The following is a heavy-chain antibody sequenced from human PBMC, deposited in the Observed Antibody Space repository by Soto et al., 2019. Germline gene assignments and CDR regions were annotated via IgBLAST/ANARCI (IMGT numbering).Heavy chain of an antibody. CDR2: IWYDGSNK. Sequence: VQLVESGGGVVQPGRSLRLSCAASGFTFSSYGMHWVRQAPGKGLEWVAVIWYDGSNKYYADSVKGRFTISRDNSKNTLYLQMNSLRAEDTAVYYCAREDCSGGSCYVYYFDYWGQGTLVTVSS. D-gene: IGHD2-15*01. J-gene: IGHJ4*02. V-gene: IGHV3-33*01. CDR3: AREDCSGGSCYVYYFDY. CDR1: GFTFSSYG.